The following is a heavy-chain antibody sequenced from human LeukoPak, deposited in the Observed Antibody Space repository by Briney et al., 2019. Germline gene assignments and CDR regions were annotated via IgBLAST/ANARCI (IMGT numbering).Heavy chain of an antibody. CDR2: IKSKIDGGTT. CDR3: TTASYYYDSSGYYGPGYYYYYMDV. J-gene: IGHJ6*03. Sequence: PGGSLRLSCAASGFTLSNAWMSWVRQDPGQGLEWVGRIKSKIDGGTTDYAAPVKGRFTISRDDSKNTLYLQMNSLKTEDTAVYYCTTASYYYDSSGYYGPGYYYYYMDVWGKGTTVTVSS. D-gene: IGHD3-22*01. V-gene: IGHV3-15*01. CDR1: GFTLSNAW.